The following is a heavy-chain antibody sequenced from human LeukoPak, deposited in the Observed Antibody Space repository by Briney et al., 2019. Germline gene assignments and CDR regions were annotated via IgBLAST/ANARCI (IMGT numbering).Heavy chain of an antibody. CDR3: AKEDGYSSGWYVKGFDY. CDR2: ISGSGGST. CDR1: GFTFSSYA. D-gene: IGHD6-19*01. J-gene: IGHJ4*02. Sequence: GGSLRLSCAASGFTFSSYAMSWVRQAPGKGLEWVSAISGSGGSTYYADSVKGRFTISRDNSKNTLYLQMNSLRAEDTAVYYCAKEDGYSSGWYVKGFDYWGQGTLVTVFS. V-gene: IGHV3-23*01.